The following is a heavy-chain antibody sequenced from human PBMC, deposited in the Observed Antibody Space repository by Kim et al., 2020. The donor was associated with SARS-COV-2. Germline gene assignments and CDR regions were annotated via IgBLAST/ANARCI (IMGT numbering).Heavy chain of an antibody. V-gene: IGHV4-59*13. CDR2: IYYSGST. J-gene: IGHJ5*02. Sequence: SETLSLTCTVSGGSISSYYWSWIRQPPGKGLEWIGYIYYSGSTNYNPSLKSRVTISVDTSKNQFSLKLSSVTAADTAVYYCVRKSYGSGSYHWFDPWGQGTLVTVSS. CDR3: VRKSYGSGSYHWFDP. D-gene: IGHD3-10*01. CDR1: GGSISSYY.